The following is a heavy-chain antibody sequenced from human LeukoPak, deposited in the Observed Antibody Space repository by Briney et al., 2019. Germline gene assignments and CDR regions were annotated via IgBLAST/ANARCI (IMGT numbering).Heavy chain of an antibody. CDR3: AKDIYFWSGYYTDY. J-gene: IGHJ4*02. CDR1: GFTFSSYA. CDR2: ISGSGGST. D-gene: IGHD3-3*01. V-gene: IGHV3-23*01. Sequence: GSLRLSCAASGFTFSSYAMSWVRQAPGKGLEWVSAISGSGGSTYYADSVKGRFTISRDNSKNTLYLQMNSLRAEDTAVYYCAKDIYFWSGYYTDYWGQGTLVTASS.